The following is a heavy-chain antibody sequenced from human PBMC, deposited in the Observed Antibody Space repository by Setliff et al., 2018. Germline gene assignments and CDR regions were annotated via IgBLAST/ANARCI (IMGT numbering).Heavy chain of an antibody. CDR1: GYTFTSYY. J-gene: IGHJ4*02. CDR2: INHSGGST. CDR3: ARVGRYVDTAMVFDY. Sequence: ASVKVSCKASGYTFTSYYMHWVRQAPGQGLEWMGIINHSGGSTSYAQKFQGRVTMTRDTSTSTVYMELSSLRSEDTAVYYCARVGRYVDTAMVFDYWGQGTLVTVSS. V-gene: IGHV1-46*01. D-gene: IGHD5-18*01.